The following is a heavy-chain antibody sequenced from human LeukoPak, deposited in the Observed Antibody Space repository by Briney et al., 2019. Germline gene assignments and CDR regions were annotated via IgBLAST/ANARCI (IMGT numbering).Heavy chain of an antibody. D-gene: IGHD2-21*01. CDR2: MYYSGNT. CDR1: GGSISSSTHC. Sequence: SETLSLTCTVSGGSISSSTHCWSWVRQPPGKGLEWIGCMYYSGNTYYSSSLKGRVTISLGTPKNQFSLRLNSVTASDTAVYYCVRRIAYHANLDYWGQGTLVTVSS. J-gene: IGHJ4*02. CDR3: VRRIAYHANLDY. V-gene: IGHV4-39*01.